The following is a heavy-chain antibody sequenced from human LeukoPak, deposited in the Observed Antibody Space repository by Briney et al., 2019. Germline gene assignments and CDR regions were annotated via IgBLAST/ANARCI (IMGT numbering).Heavy chain of an antibody. CDR3: ARRNGPGSSTSRTHWYYFDY. Sequence: SETLSLTCTVSGGSISSYYWSWIRQPPGKGLEWIGYIYNSGSTNYDPSLKSRVTISVDTSKNQFSLKVSSVTAADTAVYYCARRNGPGSSTSRTHWYYFDYWGQGTLVTVSS. J-gene: IGHJ4*02. CDR2: IYNSGST. V-gene: IGHV4-59*08. CDR1: GGSISSYY. D-gene: IGHD2-2*01.